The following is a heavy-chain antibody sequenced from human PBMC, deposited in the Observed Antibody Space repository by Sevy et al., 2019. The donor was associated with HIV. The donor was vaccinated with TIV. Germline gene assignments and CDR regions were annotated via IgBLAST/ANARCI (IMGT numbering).Heavy chain of an antibody. J-gene: IGHJ6*02. D-gene: IGHD3-10*01. Sequence: SETLSLTCAVYGGSFSGYYWSWIRQPPGKGLEWIGEINHSGSTNYNPSLKSRVTISVDTSKNQFSLKLSSVTAADTAVYYCARDYYYGSGSSTYYYYYGMDVWGQGTTDTVSS. CDR2: INHSGST. CDR3: ARDYYYGSGSSTYYYYYGMDV. CDR1: GGSFSGYY. V-gene: IGHV4-34*01.